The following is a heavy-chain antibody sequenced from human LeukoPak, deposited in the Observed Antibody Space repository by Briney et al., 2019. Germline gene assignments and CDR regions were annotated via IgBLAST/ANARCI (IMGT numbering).Heavy chain of an antibody. Sequence: GGSLRLSCAASGFTFSTYSMNWVRQAPGKGLEWVSSISRSSSYIYYADSVKGRFTISRDNAKNSLYLQMNSLRAEDTAVYYCAKDRCSSSTCREAFEIWGQGTLVTVSS. CDR3: AKDRCSSSTCREAFEI. V-gene: IGHV3-21*01. CDR1: GFTFSTYS. D-gene: IGHD2-2*01. J-gene: IGHJ3*02. CDR2: ISRSSSYI.